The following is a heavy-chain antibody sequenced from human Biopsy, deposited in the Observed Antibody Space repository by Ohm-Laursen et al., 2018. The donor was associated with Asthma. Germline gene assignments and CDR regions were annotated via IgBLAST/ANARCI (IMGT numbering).Heavy chain of an antibody. CDR2: INSDGSST. CDR1: GFTFSSYW. J-gene: IGHJ4*02. Sequence: SLRLSCAASGFTFSSYWMHWVRQAPGKGLVWVSRINSDGSSTSYADSVKGRFTISRDNAKNTLYPEMNSLRAEDTAVYYCARGPAWQQLDNWGQGTLVTVSS. CDR3: ARGPAWQQLDN. D-gene: IGHD6-13*01. V-gene: IGHV3-74*01.